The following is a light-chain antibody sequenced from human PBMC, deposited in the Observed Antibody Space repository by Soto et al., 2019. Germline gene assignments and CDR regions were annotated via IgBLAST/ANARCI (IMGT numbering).Light chain of an antibody. Sequence: QSALTQPASVSGSPGQSITISCTGTSSGIRDYNYVSWYQQLPGNAPKLIMYEVSNRPSGISNRFSGSKSGNTASLTISGLQAEDEADYYCSSKSPEFVVTGTKLTVL. CDR3: SSKSPEF. CDR2: EVS. V-gene: IGLV2-14*01. CDR1: SSGIRDYNY. J-gene: IGLJ1*01.